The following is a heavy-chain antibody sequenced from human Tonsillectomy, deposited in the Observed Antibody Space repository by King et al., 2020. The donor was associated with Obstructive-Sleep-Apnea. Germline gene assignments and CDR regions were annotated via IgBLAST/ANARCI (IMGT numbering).Heavy chain of an antibody. CDR2: ISSSSSYT. CDR1: GFTFSDYY. Sequence: VQLVESGGGLVKPGGSLRLSCAASGFTFSDYYMSWIRQAPGKGLEWVSYISSSSSYTKNADSVKGRFTISRDNAKNSLYLQMNSLRAEDTAVYYCAREYCSGGSCARDGMDVWGQGTTVTASS. V-gene: IGHV3-11*05. D-gene: IGHD2-15*01. J-gene: IGHJ6*02. CDR3: AREYCSGGSCARDGMDV.